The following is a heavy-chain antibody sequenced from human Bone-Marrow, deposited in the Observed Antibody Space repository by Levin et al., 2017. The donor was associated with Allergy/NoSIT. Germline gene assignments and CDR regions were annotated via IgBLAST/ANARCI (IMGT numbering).Heavy chain of an antibody. CDR2: IVPVLGIA. J-gene: IGHJ4*02. D-gene: IGHD6-13*01. Sequence: GASVKVSCKPSGGPFSIYTISWLRQAPGQGLEWMGRIVPVLGIANYAQKFQDRVTITADKSTSIAYMELSSLRSEDTAVYYCAKTSARSDSGSYFFDYWGQGTLVTVSS. CDR3: AKTSARSDSGSYFFDY. V-gene: IGHV1-69*02. CDR1: GGPFSIYT.